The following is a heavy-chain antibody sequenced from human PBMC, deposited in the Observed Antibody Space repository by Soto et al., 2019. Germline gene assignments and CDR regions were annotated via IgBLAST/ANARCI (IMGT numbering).Heavy chain of an antibody. CDR3: ARGVVVKVYEMGGPDY. CDR2: INPSSGSP. J-gene: IGHJ4*02. Sequence: QVQLVQSGAEVKKPGASVKVSCRTSGYTFSRYYMHWVRQAPGQGLEWMGIINPSSGSPYYAQKFLGRLTVTRDKSTSTVYMELNGLTSEDTAMYYCARGVVVKVYEMGGPDYWGQGTLVTVSS. CDR1: GYTFSRYY. V-gene: IGHV1-46*01. D-gene: IGHD2-8*01.